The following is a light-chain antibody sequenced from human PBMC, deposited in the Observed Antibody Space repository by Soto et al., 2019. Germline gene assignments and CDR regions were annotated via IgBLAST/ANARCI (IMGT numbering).Light chain of an antibody. Sequence: DIQMTQSPSSVSASIGGRVTITCRATQDIGTWLAWYQQKPGKAPNLLIYAASTLQSGVPSRFSGSGAGTDFILTITSLQPEELATCYFLQGNRLPRLFGGAT. CDR2: AAS. V-gene: IGKV1-12*01. J-gene: IGKJ4*01. CDR1: QDIGTW. CDR3: LQGNRLPRL.